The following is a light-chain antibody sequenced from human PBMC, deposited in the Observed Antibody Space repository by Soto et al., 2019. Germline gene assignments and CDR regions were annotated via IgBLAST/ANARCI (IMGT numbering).Light chain of an antibody. Sequence: IVMTQSPATLPVSPGERVTLSCRASQSVSSNLAWYQQKPGQAPRLLIYGASTRATGIPARFSGSGSGTEFTLTISSLQPEDFATYFCLQHDSYPWTFGQGTKVDIK. V-gene: IGKV3D-15*01. CDR1: QSVSSN. CDR3: LQHDSYPWT. J-gene: IGKJ1*01. CDR2: GAS.